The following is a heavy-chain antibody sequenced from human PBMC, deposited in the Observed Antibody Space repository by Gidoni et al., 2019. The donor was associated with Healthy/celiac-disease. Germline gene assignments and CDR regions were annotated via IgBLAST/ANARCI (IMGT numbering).Heavy chain of an antibody. Sequence: EVQLWESGGGLVQPGGALRLSCAAPGFTFSSYAMSWVRQAPGKGLDWVSAIIGSGGSTYYADSVKGRFTISRDNSKNTLYLQMNSLRAEDTAVYYCAKDWPSYGGNSNWGQGTLVTVSS. CDR2: IIGSGGST. D-gene: IGHD4-17*01. V-gene: IGHV3-23*01. J-gene: IGHJ4*02. CDR1: GFTFSSYA. CDR3: AKDWPSYGGNSN.